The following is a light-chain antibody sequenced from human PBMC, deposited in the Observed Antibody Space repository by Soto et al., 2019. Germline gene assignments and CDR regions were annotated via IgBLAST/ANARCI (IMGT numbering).Light chain of an antibody. Sequence: QSVLTQPRSVSGSPGQSVTISCTGTSSDVGRYDYVSWYQQHPGKAPKLIIYDVSERPSGVPDRFSGSKFGNTASLTISGRQAEDEADYSCCSFAGSYTYVFGTGTKVTVL. CDR1: SSDVGRYDY. CDR3: CSFAGSYTYV. CDR2: DVS. V-gene: IGLV2-11*01. J-gene: IGLJ1*01.